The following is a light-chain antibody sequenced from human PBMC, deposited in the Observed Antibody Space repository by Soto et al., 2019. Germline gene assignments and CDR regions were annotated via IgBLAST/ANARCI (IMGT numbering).Light chain of an antibody. CDR1: QSVSSSF. J-gene: IGKJ3*01. CDR3: QQYGSSPVT. Sequence: EIVLTQSPGTRSLSPGERATLSCRASQSVSSSFLAWYQQKPGQAPRLLIYGASSRATGIPDRFSGSGSGTDLTLTISRLEPEDFAVYYCQQYGSSPVTFGPGTKVDIK. V-gene: IGKV3-20*01. CDR2: GAS.